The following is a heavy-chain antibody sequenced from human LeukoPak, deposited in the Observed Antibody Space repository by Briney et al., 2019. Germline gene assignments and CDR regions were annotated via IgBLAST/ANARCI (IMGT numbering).Heavy chain of an antibody. CDR2: ISAYNGNT. J-gene: IGHJ4*02. D-gene: IGHD3-22*01. CDR1: GYTFTSYG. CDR3: ARDGYYDSSGSDDY. V-gene: IGHV1-18*01. Sequence: GASAKVSCKASGYTFTSYGISWVRQAPGQGLEWMGWISAYNGNTNYAQKLQGRVTMTTDTSTSTAYMELRSLRSDDTAVYYCARDGYYDSSGSDDYWGQGTLVTVSS.